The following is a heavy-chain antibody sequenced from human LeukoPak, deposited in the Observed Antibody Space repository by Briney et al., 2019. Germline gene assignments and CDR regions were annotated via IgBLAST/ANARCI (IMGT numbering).Heavy chain of an antibody. CDR1: GYTFTSYD. Sequence: ASVKVSCKASGYTFTSYDINWVRQATGQGLEWMGWMNPNSGNTGYAQKFQGRVTMTTDTPTSTAYMELRSLRSDDTAVYYCAAGGVSGWYTKFDYWGQGTLVTVSS. CDR3: AAGGVSGWYTKFDY. CDR2: MNPNSGNT. D-gene: IGHD6-19*01. J-gene: IGHJ4*02. V-gene: IGHV1-8*01.